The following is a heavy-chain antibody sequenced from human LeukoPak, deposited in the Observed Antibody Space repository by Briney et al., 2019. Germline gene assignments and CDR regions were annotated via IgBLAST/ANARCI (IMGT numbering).Heavy chain of an antibody. D-gene: IGHD3-22*01. Sequence: ASVKVSCKASGYTFTNYYIHWVRQAPGQGLECMGIINPSGGSTSYAQKFQGRVTMTRDTSISTAYMELSRLRSDDTAVYYCAREPTNYDSSGYERLWGQGTLVTVSS. CDR1: GYTFTNYY. J-gene: IGHJ4*02. V-gene: IGHV1-46*01. CDR2: INPSGGST. CDR3: AREPTNYDSSGYERL.